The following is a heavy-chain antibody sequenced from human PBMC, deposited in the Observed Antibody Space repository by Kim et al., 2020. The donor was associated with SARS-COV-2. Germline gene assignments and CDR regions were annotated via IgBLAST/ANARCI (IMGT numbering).Heavy chain of an antibody. D-gene: IGHD1-26*01. CDR2: IYYSGST. CDR3: ASSIVGAADAFDI. J-gene: IGHJ3*02. CDR1: GGSISSSSYY. Sequence: SETLSLTCTVSGGSISSSSYYWGWIRQPPGKGLEWIGSIYYSGSTYYNPSLKSRVTISVDTSKNQFSLKLSSVTAADTAVYYCASSIVGAADAFDIWGQG. V-gene: IGHV4-39*01.